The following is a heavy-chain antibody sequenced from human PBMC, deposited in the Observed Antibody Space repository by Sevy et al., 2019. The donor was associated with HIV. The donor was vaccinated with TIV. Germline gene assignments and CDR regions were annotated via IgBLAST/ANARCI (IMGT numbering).Heavy chain of an antibody. D-gene: IGHD6-13*01. CDR1: GYTFTGYY. Sequence: ASVKVSCKASGYTFTGYYMHWVRQAPGQGLEWMGRINPKSGDTKYAQKFQGGVTMTRDTSISTAYMELSSLKSDDTVVYYCARGTSSSRPGFYQYYYGMDVWGQGTTVTVSS. CDR3: ARGTSSSRPGFYQYYYGMDV. CDR2: INPKSGDT. V-gene: IGHV1-2*05. J-gene: IGHJ6*02.